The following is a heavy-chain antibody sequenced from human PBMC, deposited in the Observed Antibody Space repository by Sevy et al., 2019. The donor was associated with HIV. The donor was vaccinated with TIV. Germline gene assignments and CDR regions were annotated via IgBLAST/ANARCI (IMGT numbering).Heavy chain of an antibody. CDR2: IYHSGST. D-gene: IGHD3-22*01. Sequence: SETLSLTCTVSGYSISSGYYWGWIRQPPEKGLEWIGSIYHSGSTYYNPSLKSRVTISVDTSKNQFSLKLSSVTAADTAVYYCAREYDSSGYQDFDYWGQGTLVTVSS. CDR1: GYSISSGYY. V-gene: IGHV4-38-2*02. J-gene: IGHJ4*02. CDR3: AREYDSSGYQDFDY.